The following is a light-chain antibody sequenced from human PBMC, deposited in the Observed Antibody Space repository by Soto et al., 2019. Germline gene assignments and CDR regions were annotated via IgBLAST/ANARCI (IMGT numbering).Light chain of an antibody. CDR2: AAS. CDR3: QQSGGT. CDR1: QSVSSN. J-gene: IGKJ1*01. Sequence: EVVMTQSPATLSVSPGERATLSCRASQSVSSNLAWYQQKPGQAPRLLIYAASNRATGVPARFSGSGSGTEFTLTISSLQSEDFAVYYCQQSGGTFGQGTKVEIK. V-gene: IGKV3-15*01.